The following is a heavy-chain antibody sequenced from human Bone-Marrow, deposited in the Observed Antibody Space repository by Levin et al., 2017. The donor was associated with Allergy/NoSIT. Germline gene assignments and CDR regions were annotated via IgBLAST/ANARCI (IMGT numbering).Heavy chain of an antibody. CDR2: INPNSGGT. J-gene: IGHJ4*02. CDR3: ASSVGYCSGGSCYRFDY. Sequence: ASVKVSCKASGYTFTGYYMHWVRQAPGQGLEWMGRINPNSGGTNYAQKFQGRVTMTRDTSISTAYMELSRLRSDDTAVYYCASSVGYCSGGSCYRFDYWGQGTLVTVSS. CDR1: GYTFTGYY. V-gene: IGHV1-2*06. D-gene: IGHD2-15*01.